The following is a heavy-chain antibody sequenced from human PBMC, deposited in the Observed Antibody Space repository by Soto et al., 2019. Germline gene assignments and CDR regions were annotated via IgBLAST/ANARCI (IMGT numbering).Heavy chain of an antibody. D-gene: IGHD6-19*01. V-gene: IGHV3-23*01. J-gene: IGHJ6*02. CDR1: GLTISRYA. CDR2: ISGSGGST. CDR3: AKDIAVDGTWDYYYYGMDV. Sequence: LKXSCAESGLTISRYAMSWVRQAPGKGLEWVSAISGSGGSTYYADSVKGRFTISRDNSKNTLYLQMNSLRAEDTAVYYCAKDIAVDGTWDYYYYGMDVWGQGTTVTVSS.